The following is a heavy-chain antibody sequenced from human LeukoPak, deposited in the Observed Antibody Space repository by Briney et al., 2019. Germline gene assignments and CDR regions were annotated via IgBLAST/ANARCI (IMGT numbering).Heavy chain of an antibody. CDR1: GFTFSSYS. V-gene: IGHV3-21*01. CDR2: ISSSSSYI. CDR3: ARDHWGERVTATPLDY. J-gene: IGHJ4*02. Sequence: GGSLRLSCAASGFTFSSYSMNWVRQAPGKGLEWVSSISSSSSYIYYADSVKGRFTISRDNAKNSLYLQMNSLRAEDTAVYYCARDHWGERVTATPLDYWGQGTLVTVSS. D-gene: IGHD2-21*02.